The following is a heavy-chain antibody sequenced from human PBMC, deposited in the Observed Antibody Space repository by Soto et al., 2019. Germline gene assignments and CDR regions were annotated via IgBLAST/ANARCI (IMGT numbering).Heavy chain of an antibody. CDR1: GGSISSDGYY. J-gene: IGHJ5*02. Sequence: SETLSLTCTVSGGSISSDGYYWNWIRQHPGKGLEWIGYIYYSGSTYYNPSLKSRVTISVDTSKNQFSLKLSSVTAADTAVYYCAMALGSGIYLDKFDPWGQGTLVTVS. V-gene: IGHV4-31*03. CDR3: AMALGSGIYLDKFDP. CDR2: IYYSGST. D-gene: IGHD3-10*01.